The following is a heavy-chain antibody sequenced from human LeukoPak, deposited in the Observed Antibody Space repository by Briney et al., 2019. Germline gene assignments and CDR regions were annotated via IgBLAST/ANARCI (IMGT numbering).Heavy chain of an antibody. CDR3: ARLGSTFDI. D-gene: IGHD2-2*01. Sequence: PSETLSLTCTVSGGSISSYYWSWIRQPPGKGLEWIGYIYYSGRTKYNPSLKSRVTISVDTSKNHFSLKLSSVTAADTAVYYCARLGSTFDIWGQGTMVTVSS. J-gene: IGHJ3*02. CDR1: GGSISSYY. V-gene: IGHV4-59*08. CDR2: IYYSGRT.